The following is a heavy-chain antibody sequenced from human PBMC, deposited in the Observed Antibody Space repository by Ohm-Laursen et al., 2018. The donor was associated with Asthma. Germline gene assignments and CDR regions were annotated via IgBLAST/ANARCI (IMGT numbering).Heavy chain of an antibody. D-gene: IGHD2/OR15-2a*01. V-gene: IGHV3-15*01. J-gene: IGHJ5*02. CDR1: GLQFRHAW. Sequence: LSLTCAASGLQFRHAWMIWVRQSPGKGLEWVGLIKTKDEGETTDYNAPVKGRFSISRDDSKNTLDLQMNSLKTEDTGSYYCSTHFFYALGTNHWGQGTLVTVSS. CDR2: IKTKDEGETT. CDR3: STHFFYALGTNH.